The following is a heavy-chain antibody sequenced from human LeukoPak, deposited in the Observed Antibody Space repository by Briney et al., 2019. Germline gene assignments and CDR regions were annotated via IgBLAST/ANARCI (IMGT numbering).Heavy chain of an antibody. CDR2: IYTSGST. Sequence: PSETLSLTCTVSGGSISSYYWSWIRQPAGKGLEWIGRIYTSGSTNYNPSLKSRVTMSVDTSKSQFSLKLSSVTAADTAVYYCARGSTVWQGGWFDPWGQGTLVTVSS. CDR1: GGSISSYY. D-gene: IGHD2-2*01. CDR3: ARGSTVWQGGWFDP. V-gene: IGHV4-4*07. J-gene: IGHJ5*02.